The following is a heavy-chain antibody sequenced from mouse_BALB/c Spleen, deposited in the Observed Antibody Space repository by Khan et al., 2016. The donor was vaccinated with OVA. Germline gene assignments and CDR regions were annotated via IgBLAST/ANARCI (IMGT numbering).Heavy chain of an antibody. Sequence: QVQLQQSGAELAKPGASVKMSRKASGYTFTSYWMHWVKQRPGQGLEWIGYINPSTGYTEYNQKFKDKATLTADKSSNTAYMQLSSLTSEDSAVYYCVNHGSSSAWFSYWGQGTLVTVS. CDR1: GYTFTSYW. J-gene: IGHJ3*01. V-gene: IGHV1-7*01. CDR3: VNHGSSSAWFSY. D-gene: IGHD1-1*01. CDR2: INPSTGYT.